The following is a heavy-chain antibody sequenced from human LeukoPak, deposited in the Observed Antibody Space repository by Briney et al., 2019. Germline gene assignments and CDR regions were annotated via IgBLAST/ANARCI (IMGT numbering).Heavy chain of an antibody. D-gene: IGHD3-3*01. J-gene: IGHJ3*02. CDR1: GFTFGDYF. CDR3: AKDLGILEWQPDAFDI. V-gene: IGHV3-23*01. CDR2: ISGSGGST. Sequence: GGSLRLSCTASGFTFGDYFMSWFRQAPGKGLEWVSAISGSGGSTYYADSVKGRFTISRDNSKNTLYLQMNSLRAEDTAVYYCAKDLGILEWQPDAFDIWGQGTMVTVSS.